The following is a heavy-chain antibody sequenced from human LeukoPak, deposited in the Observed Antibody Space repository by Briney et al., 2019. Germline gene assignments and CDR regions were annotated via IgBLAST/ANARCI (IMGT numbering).Heavy chain of an antibody. D-gene: IGHD3-22*01. J-gene: IGHJ4*02. CDR1: GGSIRSYY. CDR3: AGTYYYDSSGYYYPGGY. V-gene: IGHV4-59*01. CDR2: IYYCGST. Sequence: PSETLSLTCTVSGGSIRSYYWSWIRQPPGKGLEWIGYIYYCGSTNYNPTLKSRVTISVDTSKNQFSLKLSSVTAADTAVYYCAGTYYYDSSGYYYPGGYWGQGTLVTVSS.